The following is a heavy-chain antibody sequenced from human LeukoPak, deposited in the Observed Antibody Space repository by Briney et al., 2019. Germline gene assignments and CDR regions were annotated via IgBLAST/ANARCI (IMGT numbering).Heavy chain of an antibody. J-gene: IGHJ6*03. CDR1: GYNFASYW. Sequence: PGESLKISCKGSGYNFASYWIGWVRQMPGKGLEWMGIIYPTDSNTKYSPSFQGQVTISADKSINTAFLQWSSLKASDTAMYYCARPHCTTTTCFPNFHYYYYMDVWGTGTTVTVSS. V-gene: IGHV5-51*01. CDR3: ARPHCTTTTCFPNFHYYYYMDV. CDR2: IYPTDSNT. D-gene: IGHD2-2*01.